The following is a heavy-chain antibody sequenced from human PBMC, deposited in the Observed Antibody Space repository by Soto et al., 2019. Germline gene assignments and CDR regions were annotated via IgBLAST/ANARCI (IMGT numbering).Heavy chain of an antibody. Sequence: ASLKVSCKASGYMFTKSAMHWVRQAPGQRLEWMGWISGDSGNTKYSPKLQDRVTITRDTSASTAYMELSSLRSEDTALYYCATRLPTDFWGQGTLVTVSS. J-gene: IGHJ4*02. CDR1: GYMFTKSA. CDR3: ATRLPTDF. CDR2: ISGDSGNT. D-gene: IGHD4-17*01. V-gene: IGHV1-3*01.